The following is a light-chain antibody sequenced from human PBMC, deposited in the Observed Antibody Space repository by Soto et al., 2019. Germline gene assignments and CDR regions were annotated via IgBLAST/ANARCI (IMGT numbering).Light chain of an antibody. Sequence: NFMLTQPHSVSESPGKTVTISCTRSSGSIASNYVQWYQQRPGSSPTTVIYEDNQRPSGVPDRFSGSTDSSSNSASLTISGLKTEDEADYYCQSYDSSTWVFGGGTKVTVL. CDR3: QSYDSSTWV. CDR2: EDN. CDR1: SGSIASNY. V-gene: IGLV6-57*01. J-gene: IGLJ3*02.